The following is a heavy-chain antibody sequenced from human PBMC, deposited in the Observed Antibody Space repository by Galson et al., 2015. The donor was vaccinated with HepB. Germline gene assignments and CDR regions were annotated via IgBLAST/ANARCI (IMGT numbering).Heavy chain of an antibody. Sequence: SLRLSCAASGFTFSSFGMHWVRQAPGKGLEWVAVIWHDGSDERYADSVKGRFTIFRDDSRNTVYLQMNSLRAEETAVYYCARGNPPSSPVDLWGQGTLVTVSS. CDR3: ARGNPPSSPVDL. CDR2: IWHDGSDE. V-gene: IGHV3-33*01. D-gene: IGHD2-2*01. CDR1: GFTFSSFG. J-gene: IGHJ5*02.